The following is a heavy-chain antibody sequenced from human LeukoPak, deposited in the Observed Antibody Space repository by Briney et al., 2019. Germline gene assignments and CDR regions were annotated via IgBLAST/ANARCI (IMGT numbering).Heavy chain of an antibody. CDR1: RFTFSSYG. V-gene: IGHV3-30*02. Sequence: GGSLRLSCAASRFTFSSYGMHWVRQTPGKGLEWVAFIRYDGSNKYYADFVKGRFTISRDNSKNTLYLQMNSLRAEDTAVYYCAGQSRLGYCSGGSCYSQPFDPWGQGTLVTVSS. CDR2: IRYDGSNK. D-gene: IGHD2-15*01. J-gene: IGHJ5*02. CDR3: AGQSRLGYCSGGSCYSQPFDP.